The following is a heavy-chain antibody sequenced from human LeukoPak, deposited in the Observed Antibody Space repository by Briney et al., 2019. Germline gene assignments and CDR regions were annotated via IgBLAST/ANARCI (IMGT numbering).Heavy chain of an antibody. Sequence: GGSLRLSCAASGFTFSNYAMHWVRQAPGKGLEWVAVISYDGSNKYYADSVKGRFTISRDNSKNTLYLQMNSLSAEDTAVYYCARGGGVTSLTANFDYWGQGTLVTVSS. V-gene: IGHV3-30-3*01. CDR3: ARGGGVTSLTANFDY. CDR2: ISYDGSNK. J-gene: IGHJ4*02. CDR1: GFTFSNYA. D-gene: IGHD2-21*02.